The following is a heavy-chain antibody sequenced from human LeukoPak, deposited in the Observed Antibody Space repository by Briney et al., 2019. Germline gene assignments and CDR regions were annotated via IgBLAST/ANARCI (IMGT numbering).Heavy chain of an antibody. CDR2: INPNSGGT. V-gene: IGHV1-2*02. D-gene: IGHD2-21*02. CDR1: GYTFTGYY. CDR3: ARDQRNCGGDCYQTGLIDY. Sequence: ASVKVSCKASGYTFTGYYMHWVRQAPGQGLEWMGWINPNSGGTNYAEHLRGRLTLTTDTSTSTAYMELRGLTSDDTAVYYCARDQRNCGGDCYQTGLIDYWGQGTLVTVSS. J-gene: IGHJ4*02.